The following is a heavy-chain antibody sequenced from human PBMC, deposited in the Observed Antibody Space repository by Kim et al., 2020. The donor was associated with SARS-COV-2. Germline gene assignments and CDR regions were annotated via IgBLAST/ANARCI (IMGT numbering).Heavy chain of an antibody. J-gene: IGHJ4*02. Sequence: GGSLRLSCAASGFTFSNAWMSWVRQAPGKGLEWVGRIKSKTDGGTTDYAAPVKGRFTISRDDSKNMLYLQMNSLKTEDTAVYYCTSGLWFGEPSPSDYWGQGTLVTVSS. CDR2: IKSKTDGGTT. CDR1: GFTFSNAW. V-gene: IGHV3-15*01. D-gene: IGHD3-10*01. CDR3: TSGLWFGEPSPSDY.